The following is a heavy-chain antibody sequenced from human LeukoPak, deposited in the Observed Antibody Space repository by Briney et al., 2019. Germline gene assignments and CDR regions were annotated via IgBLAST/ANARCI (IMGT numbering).Heavy chain of an antibody. CDR1: GASISTNTYY. V-gene: IGHV4-39*07. J-gene: IGHJ4*02. CDR3: AREDTAMVYFDY. CDR2: MYYSGST. Sequence: SETLSLTCAVSGASISTNTYYWGWIRQPPGKGLEWIGSMYYSGSTYYNPSLKSRVTISVDTSKNQFSLKLSSVTAADTAVYYCAREDTAMVYFDYWGQGTLVTVSS. D-gene: IGHD5-18*01.